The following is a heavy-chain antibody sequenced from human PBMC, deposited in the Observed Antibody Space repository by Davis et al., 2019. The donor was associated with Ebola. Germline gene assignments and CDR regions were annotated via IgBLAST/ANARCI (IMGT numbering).Heavy chain of an antibody. J-gene: IGHJ4*02. CDR1: GASFRDYY. D-gene: IGHD3-9*01. Sequence: PSETLSLTCAVYGASFRDYYWTWIRQPPGKGLEWIGEISHSGSTNYNPSLESRVTMSTDMSNNQFSLKVNSVTAADTAVYYCARGPYVTGSIITPIDFWGQGTLVTVSS. V-gene: IGHV4-34*01. CDR2: ISHSGST. CDR3: ARGPYVTGSIITPIDF.